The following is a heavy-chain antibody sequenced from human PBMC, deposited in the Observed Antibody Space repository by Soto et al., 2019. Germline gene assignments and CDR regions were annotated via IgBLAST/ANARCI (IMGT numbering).Heavy chain of an antibody. CDR3: ARGSGWYYFDY. Sequence: EVQLVESGGGLVKPGGSLRLSCAASGFTFSSYSMNWVRQAPGKGLEWVSSISSSGSYIYYADSVKGRFTISRDNAKNSLYLQMNSLRAEDTAVYYCARGSGWYYFDYWGQGTLVTVSS. J-gene: IGHJ4*02. CDR1: GFTFSSYS. CDR2: ISSSGSYI. V-gene: IGHV3-21*01. D-gene: IGHD6-19*01.